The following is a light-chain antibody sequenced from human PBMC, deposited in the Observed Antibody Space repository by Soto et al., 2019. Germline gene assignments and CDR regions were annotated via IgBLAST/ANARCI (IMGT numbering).Light chain of an antibody. CDR2: GAS. Sequence: DFQITQSPSTLSASVGDRVTITCRASQTISSLLAWYQQKPWKAAKLLIFGASGFERGVPSRFSGSGSGKEFPLTLRSLQADDFATYYCQHYNSYPWTFGQGSKVDNK. J-gene: IGKJ1*01. CDR1: QTISSL. CDR3: QHYNSYPWT. V-gene: IGKV1-5*01.